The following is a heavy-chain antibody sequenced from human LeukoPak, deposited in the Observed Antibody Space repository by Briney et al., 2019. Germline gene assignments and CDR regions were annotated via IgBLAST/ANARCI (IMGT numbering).Heavy chain of an antibody. J-gene: IGHJ6*03. CDR3: ARGPYGEHNYYYYYMDV. CDR2: IYYSGST. D-gene: IGHD4-17*01. V-gene: IGHV4-39*07. Sequence: SETLSLTCTVSGGSISSSSYYWGWIRQPPGKGLEWIGSIYYSGSTYYNPSLKSRVTISVDTSKNQFSLKLSSVTAADTAVYYCARGPYGEHNYYYYYMDVWGKGTTVTVSS. CDR1: GGSISSSSYY.